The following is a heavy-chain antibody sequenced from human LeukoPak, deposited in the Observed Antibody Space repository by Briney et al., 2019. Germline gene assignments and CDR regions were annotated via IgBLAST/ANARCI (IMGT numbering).Heavy chain of an antibody. Sequence: SETLSLTCTVSAGSISAYYWTWIRQPPGKGLEWIGYTSDSGSSNYKSSLKSRVSMSVDTSKRQFALTLTSVTAADTAVYYCARIVRQDGGYLDLWGRGSLVTVSS. CDR3: ARIVRQDGGYLDL. CDR1: AGSISAYY. J-gene: IGHJ2*01. D-gene: IGHD3-16*02. V-gene: IGHV4-59*08. CDR2: TSDSGSS.